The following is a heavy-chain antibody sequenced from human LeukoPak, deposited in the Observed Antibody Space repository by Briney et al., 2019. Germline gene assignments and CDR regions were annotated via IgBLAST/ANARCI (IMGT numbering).Heavy chain of an antibody. CDR3: ARENNSGWYRKAAFDF. CDR1: GYTFTGCY. J-gene: IGHJ4*02. CDR2: INPNGGGT. V-gene: IGHV1-2*02. D-gene: IGHD6-19*01. Sequence: ASVKVSCKASGYTFTGCYMHWVRQAPGQGLEWMGWINPNGGGTNYAQNFQGRVTMTRDTSISTAYMELSRLRSDDTAIYYCARENNSGWYRKAAFDFWGQGTLVTVTS.